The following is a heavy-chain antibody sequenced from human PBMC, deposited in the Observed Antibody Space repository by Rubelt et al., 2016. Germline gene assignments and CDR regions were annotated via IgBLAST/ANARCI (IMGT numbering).Heavy chain of an antibody. CDR2: INPNSGGT. J-gene: IGHJ4*02. CDR1: GGTFSSYA. CDR3: ARGGGITMIVGDY. V-gene: IGHV1-2*02. Sequence: QVQLVQSGAEVKKPGSSVKVSCKASGGTFSSYAISWVRQAPGQGLEWMGWINPNSGGTNYDKKFQGRVTMTRDTSISTAYMELSRLRSDDTAVYYCARGGGITMIVGDYWGQGTLVTVSS. D-gene: IGHD3-22*01.